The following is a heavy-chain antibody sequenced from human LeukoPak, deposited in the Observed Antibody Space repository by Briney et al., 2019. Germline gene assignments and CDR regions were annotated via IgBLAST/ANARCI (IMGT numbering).Heavy chain of an antibody. D-gene: IGHD3-22*01. J-gene: IGHJ4*02. CDR3: AKPYDSSGYYYPTIDY. V-gene: IGHV3-23*01. Sequence: GGSLTLSCAASGFTFSNYAMNWVRQAPGKGLESVSAISGSGTRTYYADSVKGRFTISRDNSKNTLYLQMNSLRAEDTAVYYCAKPYDSSGYYYPTIDYWGQGTLVTVSS. CDR1: GFTFSNYA. CDR2: ISGSGTRT.